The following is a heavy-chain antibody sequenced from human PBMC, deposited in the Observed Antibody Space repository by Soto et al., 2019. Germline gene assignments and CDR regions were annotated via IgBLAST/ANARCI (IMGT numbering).Heavy chain of an antibody. Sequence: KTSETLSLTCAVSGGSISSGGYSWSWIRQPPGKGLEWIGYIYHSGSTYYNPSLKSRVTISVDRSKNQFSLKLSSVTAADTAVYYCARDVVSYDFWSWWFDPWGQGTLVTVSS. CDR1: GGSISSGGYS. D-gene: IGHD3-3*01. CDR3: ARDVVSYDFWSWWFDP. CDR2: IYHSGST. V-gene: IGHV4-30-2*01. J-gene: IGHJ5*02.